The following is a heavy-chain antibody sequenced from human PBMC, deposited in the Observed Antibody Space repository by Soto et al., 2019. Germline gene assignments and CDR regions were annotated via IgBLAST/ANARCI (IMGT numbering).Heavy chain of an antibody. Sequence: ASVKVSCKASGYTFTSYDINWVRQATGQGLERMGWMNPNSGNTGYAQKFQGRVTMTRNTSISTAYMELSSLRSEDTAVYYCARVPSRRITMVRGPSSWFDPWGQGTLVTVSS. V-gene: IGHV1-8*01. J-gene: IGHJ5*02. CDR2: MNPNSGNT. CDR1: GYTFTSYD. D-gene: IGHD3-10*01. CDR3: ARVPSRRITMVRGPSSWFDP.